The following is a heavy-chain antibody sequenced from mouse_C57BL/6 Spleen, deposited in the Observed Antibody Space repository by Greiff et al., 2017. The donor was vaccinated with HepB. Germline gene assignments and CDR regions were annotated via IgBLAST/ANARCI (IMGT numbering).Heavy chain of an antibody. J-gene: IGHJ2*01. Sequence: QVHVKQSGAELVRPGTSVKMSCKASGYTFTNYWIGWAKQRPGHGLEWIGDIYPGGGYTNYNEKFKGKATLTADKSSSTAYMQFSSLTSEDSAIYYCARENYDYDGHYFDYWGQGTTLTVSS. CDR3: ARENYDYDGHYFDY. CDR1: GYTFTNYW. CDR2: IYPGGGYT. V-gene: IGHV1-63*01. D-gene: IGHD2-4*01.